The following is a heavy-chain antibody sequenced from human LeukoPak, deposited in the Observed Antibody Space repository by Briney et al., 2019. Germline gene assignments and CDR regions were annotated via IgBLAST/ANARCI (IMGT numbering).Heavy chain of an antibody. D-gene: IGHD5-18*01. CDR2: IIPIFGTA. CDR1: GGTFSSYA. CDR3: ARNLDTAMVNWFDP. J-gene: IGHJ5*02. V-gene: IGHV1-69*05. Sequence: ASVKVSCKASGGTFSSYAISWGRQAPGQGLEWMGGIIPIFGTANYAQKFQGRVTITTDESTSTAYMELSSLRSEDTAVYYCARNLDTAMVNWFDPWGQGTLVTVSS.